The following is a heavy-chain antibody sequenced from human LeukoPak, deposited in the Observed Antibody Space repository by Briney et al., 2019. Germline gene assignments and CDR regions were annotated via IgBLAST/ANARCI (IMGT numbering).Heavy chain of an antibody. J-gene: IGHJ6*02. CDR1: GFTFSSYW. CDR2: IKQDGSEK. D-gene: IGHD5/OR15-5a*01. V-gene: IGHV3-7*01. CDR3: ARDIGSAADYYYYGMDV. Sequence: QPGGSLRLSCAASGFTFSSYWMSWVRQAPGKGLEWVANIKQDGSEKYYVDSVKGRFTISGDNAKNSLYLQMNSLRAEDTAVYYCARDIGSAADYYYYGMDVWGQGTTVTVSS.